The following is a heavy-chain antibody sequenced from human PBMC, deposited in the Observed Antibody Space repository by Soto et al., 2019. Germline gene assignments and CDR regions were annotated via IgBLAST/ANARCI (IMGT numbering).Heavy chain of an antibody. CDR1: GDSVSSNTAA. CDR2: TYYRSNWRH. V-gene: IGHV6-1*01. Sequence: TFSLTCAISGDSVSSNTAAWNWIRSSPSRGLEWLGRTYYRSNWRHDYAVSVKSRITVNPDTSKNHFSLQLNSVTPDDTAVYYCARGVAGSGFDLWGQGTLVTAPQ. CDR3: ARGVAGSGFDL. J-gene: IGHJ4*02. D-gene: IGHD6-19*01.